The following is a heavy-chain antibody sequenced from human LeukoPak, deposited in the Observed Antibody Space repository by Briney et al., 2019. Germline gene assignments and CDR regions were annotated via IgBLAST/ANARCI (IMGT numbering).Heavy chain of an antibody. CDR3: ARDFFPPY. V-gene: IGHV3-23*01. CDR1: GVTFSSSA. J-gene: IGHJ4*02. D-gene: IGHD3-3*01. CDR2: ISGSGSGGST. Sequence: PGGSLRHSCAASGVTFSSSAMSWVRQAPGKGLEWVSSISGSGSGGSTYYADSVKGRFTISRDNAKNSLYLQMNSLRAEDTAVYYCARDFFPPYWGQGTLVTVSS.